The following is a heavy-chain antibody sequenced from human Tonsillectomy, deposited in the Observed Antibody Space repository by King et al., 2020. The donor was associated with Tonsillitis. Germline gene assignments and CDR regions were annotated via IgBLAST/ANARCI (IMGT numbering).Heavy chain of an antibody. CDR2: IYYSGCT. J-gene: IGHJ6*02. CDR3: ARTPKYYDSSGPV. V-gene: IGHV4-31*03. Sequence: VQLQESGPGLVKPSQTLSLTCTVSGDSFSSGGYYWSWIRQHPVKGLEWIGYIYYSGCTYYNPSLKSRVTISVDTSKNQFSLKLSSVTAADTAVYYCARTPKYYDSSGPVWGQGTTVTVSS. D-gene: IGHD3-22*01. CDR1: GDSFSSGGYY.